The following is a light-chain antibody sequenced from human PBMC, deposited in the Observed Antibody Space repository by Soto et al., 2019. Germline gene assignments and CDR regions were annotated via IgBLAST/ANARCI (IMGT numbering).Light chain of an antibody. Sequence: QSVLTQPPSASGSPGQSVTISCTGTKNDIGVYDFVSWYQHHPGKAPRLIIYEVSNRPSGVSNRFSGSKSGNTASLTISGLQAEDEADYYCSSYTSSSTYVFGTGTKLTVL. CDR2: EVS. CDR3: SSYTSSSTYV. V-gene: IGLV2-14*01. J-gene: IGLJ1*01. CDR1: KNDIGVYDF.